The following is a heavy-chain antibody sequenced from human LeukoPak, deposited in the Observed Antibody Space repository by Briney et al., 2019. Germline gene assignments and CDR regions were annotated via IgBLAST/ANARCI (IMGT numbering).Heavy chain of an antibody. CDR1: GFTFSTYF. CDR2: IASDGSHT. V-gene: IGHV3-30-3*01. CDR3: ARERQDTILHSGAFDI. J-gene: IGHJ3*02. Sequence: PGRSLRLSCAASGFTFSTYFMHWVRQAPGKGLEWVADIASDGSHTFYVESVKGRFTISRDNSKNTLYLQVNSLRAEDTAVYFCARERQDTILHSGAFDIWGRGTMVTVSS. D-gene: IGHD2-21*01.